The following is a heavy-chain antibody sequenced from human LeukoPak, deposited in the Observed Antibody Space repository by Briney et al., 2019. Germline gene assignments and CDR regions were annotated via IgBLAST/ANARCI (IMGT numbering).Heavy chain of an antibody. CDR3: ARGFASSSSLSSVWWGTDAFDI. D-gene: IGHD6-6*01. Sequence: PSQTLSLTCTVSGGSISSGSYYWSWIRQPAGKGLEWIGRIYTSGSTNYNPSLKSRVTISVDTSKNQFSLKLSSVTAADTAVYYCARGFASSSSLSSVWWGTDAFDIWGQGTMVTVSS. J-gene: IGHJ3*02. CDR1: GGSISSGSYY. V-gene: IGHV4-61*02. CDR2: IYTSGST.